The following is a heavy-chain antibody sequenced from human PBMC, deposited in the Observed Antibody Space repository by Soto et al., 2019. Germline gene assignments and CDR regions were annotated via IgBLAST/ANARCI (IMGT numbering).Heavy chain of an antibody. CDR1: GGSISGYY. D-gene: IGHD1-26*01. J-gene: IGHJ1*01. CDR2: LFYGGTI. CDR3: VRHSGLAPVY. V-gene: IGHV4-39*01. Sequence: QLQLQESGPGLVKPSETLSLTCAVSGGSISGYYWSWIRQPPGKGLEWVGSLFYGGTIDYNASLKSRLTISVDTSKNHVSLKLRSVTAADTAVYYCVRHSGLAPVYWGQGTLVPASS.